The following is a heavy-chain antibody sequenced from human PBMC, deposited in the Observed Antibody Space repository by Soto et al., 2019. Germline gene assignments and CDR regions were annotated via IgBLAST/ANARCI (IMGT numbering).Heavy chain of an antibody. CDR1: GGSSSPYY. CDR3: ARKGAAASYAHYYMDV. CDR2: VYYRGNT. V-gene: IGHV4-59*01. D-gene: IGHD6-13*01. J-gene: IGHJ6*03. Sequence: SDTLSLTCTVAGGSSSPYYWSWIRQPPGKGLEWIGYVYYRGNTNYNPSLESRVTIPVDTSRNRFSLNLTSETAADTAVYYCARKGAAASYAHYYMDVWGRGTAVTVSS.